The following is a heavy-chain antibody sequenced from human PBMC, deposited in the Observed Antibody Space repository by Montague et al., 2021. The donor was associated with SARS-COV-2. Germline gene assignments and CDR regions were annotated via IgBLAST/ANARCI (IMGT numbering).Heavy chain of an antibody. CDR3: ARDFPTGRYYFDF. V-gene: IGHV4-61*02. CDR2: TSRRT. Sequence: TSRRTDYNPSLKSRLTISFNTSKNEFSLRVNSLTAADTAVYYCARDFPTGRYYFDFWGQGNMV. J-gene: IGHJ4*02. D-gene: IGHD3-10*01.